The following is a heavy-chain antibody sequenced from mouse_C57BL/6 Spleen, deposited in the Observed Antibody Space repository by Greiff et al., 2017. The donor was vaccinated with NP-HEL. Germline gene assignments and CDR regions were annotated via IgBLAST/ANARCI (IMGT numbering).Heavy chain of an antibody. D-gene: IGHD1-1*01. CDR1: GYTFTSYW. V-gene: IGHV1-55*01. CDR2: IYPGSGST. J-gene: IGHJ4*01. Sequence: VQLQQSGAELVKPGASVKMSCKASGYTFTSYWITWVKQRPGQGLEWIGDIYPGSGSTNYNEKFKSKATLTVDTSSSTAYMQLSSLTSEDSAVYYCAITTVVATEYYYAMDYWGQGTSVTVSS. CDR3: AITTVVATEYYYAMDY.